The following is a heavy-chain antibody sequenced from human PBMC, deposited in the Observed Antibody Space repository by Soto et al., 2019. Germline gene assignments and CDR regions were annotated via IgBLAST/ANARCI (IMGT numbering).Heavy chain of an antibody. D-gene: IGHD6-19*01. V-gene: IGHV3-33*01. CDR1: GFTFSSYG. Sequence: PGGSLRLSCAASGFTFSSYGMHWVRQAPGKGLEWVAVIWYDGSNKYYADSVKGRFTISRDNSKNTLYLQMNSLRAEDTAVYYCAREETVAGRGYYYFDYWGQGTLVTVSS. CDR2: IWYDGSNK. CDR3: AREETVAGRGYYYFDY. J-gene: IGHJ4*02.